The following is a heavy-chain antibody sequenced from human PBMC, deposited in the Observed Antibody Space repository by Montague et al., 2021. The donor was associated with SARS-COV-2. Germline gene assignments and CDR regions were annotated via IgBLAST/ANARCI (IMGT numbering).Heavy chain of an antibody. CDR1: GVAISYGD. CDR3: ARYYERSWDV. D-gene: IGHD3-16*01. V-gene: IGHV4-4*09. Sequence: SETLSLTCTVSGVAISYGDWSWIRQPPGKGLEWIVTIFESGDTDXNPSLKSRVTVSEDTSQNQFSLRLSSVAAADTALYYCARYYERSWDVWGQGTTVTVSS. CDR2: IFESGDT. J-gene: IGHJ6*02.